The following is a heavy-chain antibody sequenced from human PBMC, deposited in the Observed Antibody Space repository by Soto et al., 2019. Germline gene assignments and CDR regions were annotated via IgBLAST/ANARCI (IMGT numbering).Heavy chain of an antibody. V-gene: IGHV4-59*01. CDR3: ARGVLVEGTSSPDMFDY. J-gene: IGHJ4*02. CDR1: GGSISSYY. D-gene: IGHD6-6*01. Sequence: SETLSLTCTVSGGSISSYYWSWIRQPPGKGLEWIGYVYYSGGTNYNPSLKGRVTILLDAPKNQISLKLSSVIAADTAVYYCARGVLVEGTSSPDMFDYWGQGTQVT. CDR2: VYYSGGT.